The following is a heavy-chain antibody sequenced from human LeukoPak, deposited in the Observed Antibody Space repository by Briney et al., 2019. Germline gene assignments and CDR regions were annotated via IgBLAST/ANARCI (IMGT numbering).Heavy chain of an antibody. D-gene: IGHD3-10*01. V-gene: IGHV3-23*01. Sequence: GGSLRLSCAASGFTFSSYAMSWVRQAPGKGLEWVSAISGNGGSTYYADSVKGRFTISRDNSKNTLYLQMNSLRAEDTAVYYCAKYMVRGVIRPDYFDYWGQGTLVTVSS. CDR3: AKYMVRGVIRPDYFDY. CDR1: GFTFSSYA. CDR2: ISGNGGST. J-gene: IGHJ4*02.